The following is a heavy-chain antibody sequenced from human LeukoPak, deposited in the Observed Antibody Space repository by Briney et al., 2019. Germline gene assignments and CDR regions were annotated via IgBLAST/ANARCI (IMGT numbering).Heavy chain of an antibody. CDR1: GGSISSGSHH. Sequence: SETLSLTCTVSGGSISSGSHHWGWFRQSPGKGLEWIGSIYYSRTTYYNPSLNSRVTISVVTPKNQFSLQLNSVTAADTAVYYCVRHDGRSGGTMGALDSWGQVSLVAVSS. CDR2: IYYSRTT. CDR3: VRHDGRSGGTMGALDS. D-gene: IGHD4-23*01. J-gene: IGHJ4*02. V-gene: IGHV4-39*01.